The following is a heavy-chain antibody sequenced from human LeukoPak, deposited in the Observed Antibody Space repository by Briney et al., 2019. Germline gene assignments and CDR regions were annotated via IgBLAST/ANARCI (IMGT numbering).Heavy chain of an antibody. Sequence: SETLSLTCTVSGGSLSSLTYYWGWIRQPPGKGLEWIASIYYSGTTYYSPSLKSRVAISVNRSNNQFSLRLSSVTAADTAMYFCAGYSAGWSSGGGYWGQGTLVTVSS. V-gene: IGHV4-39*01. CDR3: AGYSAGWSSGGGY. J-gene: IGHJ4*02. CDR1: GGSLSSLTYY. CDR2: IYYSGTT. D-gene: IGHD6-19*01.